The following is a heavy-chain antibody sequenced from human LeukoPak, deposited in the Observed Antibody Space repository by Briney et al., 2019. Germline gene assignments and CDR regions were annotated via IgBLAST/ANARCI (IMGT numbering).Heavy chain of an antibody. CDR1: SGSISSGSYY. CDR3: ARVRGLYGMDV. Sequence: PSQTLSLTCTVSSGSISSGSYYWSWIRQPAGKGLEWIGRIYTSGSTNYNPSLKSRVTISVDTSKNQFSLKLSSVTAADTAVYYCARVRGLYGMDVWGQGTTVTVSS. D-gene: IGHD3-3*01. CDR2: IYTSGST. J-gene: IGHJ6*02. V-gene: IGHV4-61*02.